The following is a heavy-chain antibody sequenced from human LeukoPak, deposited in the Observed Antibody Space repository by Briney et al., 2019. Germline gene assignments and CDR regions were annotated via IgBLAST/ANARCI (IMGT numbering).Heavy chain of an antibody. J-gene: IGHJ4*02. Sequence: SETLSLTCTVSGGSISSSSYYWGWIRQPPGKGLEWIGSIYYSGSTYYNPSLKSRVTISVDTSKNQFSLKLSSVTAADTAVYYCARTEYSSSWGYWGQGTLVIVSS. CDR3: ARTEYSSSWGY. D-gene: IGHD6-6*01. CDR1: GGSISSSSYY. CDR2: IYYSGST. V-gene: IGHV4-39*01.